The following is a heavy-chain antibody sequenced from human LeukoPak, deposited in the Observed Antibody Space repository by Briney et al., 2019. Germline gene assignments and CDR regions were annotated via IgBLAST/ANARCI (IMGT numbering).Heavy chain of an antibody. Sequence: PGGSLRLSCSASGFTFSSYAMHWVRQAPGKGLEYVSSISNDGRNTYYADSVKGRFTISRDNSKNTLYLQMSSLRAEDTAVYYCARQGPMVHGFDYWGQGTLVTVSS. CDR3: ARQGPMVHGFDY. V-gene: IGHV3-64D*06. CDR2: ISNDGRNT. D-gene: IGHD3-10*01. CDR1: GFTFSSYA. J-gene: IGHJ4*02.